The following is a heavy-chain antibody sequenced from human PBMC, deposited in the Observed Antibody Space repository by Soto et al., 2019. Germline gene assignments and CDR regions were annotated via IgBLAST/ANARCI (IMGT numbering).Heavy chain of an antibody. J-gene: IGHJ3*02. V-gene: IGHV4-39*01. CDR3: ARQSDTFTRFRGRVAFDI. CDR2: IYYRGRT. D-gene: IGHD3-10*01. Sequence: QLQLQESGPGLVKPSETLSLTCTVSGGSITSSSYFWGWIRQPPGKGRELIGSIYYRGRTYYNPSLKSRVTISAESSTNHLALKLSSVTAADTALYYCARQSDTFTRFRGRVAFDIWGQGTMVTV. CDR1: GGSITSSSYF.